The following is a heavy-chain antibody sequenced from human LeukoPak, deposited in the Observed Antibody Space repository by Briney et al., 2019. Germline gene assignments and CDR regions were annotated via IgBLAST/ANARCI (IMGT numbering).Heavy chain of an antibody. Sequence: GGSLRLSCAASGFTFSDYYMSWIRQAPGKGLEWVSYISSSGSTIYYADSVKGRFTISRDNAKNSLYLQMNSLRAEDTAVYYCARVGGDYGAANPDTEIDYWGQGTLVTVSS. CDR2: ISSSGSTI. V-gene: IGHV3-11*01. CDR1: GFTFSDYY. CDR3: ARVGGDYGAANPDTEIDY. J-gene: IGHJ4*02. D-gene: IGHD4-17*01.